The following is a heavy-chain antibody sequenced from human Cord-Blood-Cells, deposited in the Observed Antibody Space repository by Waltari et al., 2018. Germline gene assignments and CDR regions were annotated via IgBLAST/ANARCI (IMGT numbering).Heavy chain of an antibody. Sequence: LTCTVSVSPISSSSYYWGWVRQPPGKGLEWIGSIYYRGSTYYNLSLKSRVSIAVDTSKTHFALKLSSVTAADTAVYYCARGACSSTSCYPSDAFDIWGQGTMVTVSS. CDR1: VSPISSSSYY. CDR2: IYYRGST. J-gene: IGHJ3*02. V-gene: IGHV4-39*02. CDR3: ARGACSSTSCYPSDAFDI. D-gene: IGHD2-2*01.